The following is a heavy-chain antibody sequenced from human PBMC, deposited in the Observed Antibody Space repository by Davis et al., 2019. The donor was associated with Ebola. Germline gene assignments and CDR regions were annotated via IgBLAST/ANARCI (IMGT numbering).Heavy chain of an antibody. CDR1: GFTFSSFS. Sequence: PGGSLRLSCAASGFTFSSFSMLWLRQAPGKGLQCVSGINTNGRTTYYADSVEGRFTISRDNSKNTLYLQMGSLRPEDMAVHYCARGRLWGSGSQHAFDFWGQGTTVTVSS. CDR3: ARGRLWGSGSQHAFDF. J-gene: IGHJ3*01. D-gene: IGHD3-10*01. CDR2: INTNGRTT. V-gene: IGHV3-64*02.